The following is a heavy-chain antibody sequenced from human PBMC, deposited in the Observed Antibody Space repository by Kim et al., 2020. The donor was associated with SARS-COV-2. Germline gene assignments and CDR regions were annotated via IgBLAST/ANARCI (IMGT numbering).Heavy chain of an antibody. V-gene: IGHV3-73*01. D-gene: IGHD6-19*01. Sequence: GGSLRLSCAASGFTFSGSAMHWGRQASGKGLEWVGRIRSKANSYATAYAASVKGGFTISRDDSKNTAYLQMNSLKTEDTAEYYCTRHLDPYSSGWNNYYYYGMDVGGQGTTVTVSS. CDR2: IRSKANSYAT. CDR3: TRHLDPYSSGWNNYYYYGMDV. CDR1: GFTFSGSA. J-gene: IGHJ6*02.